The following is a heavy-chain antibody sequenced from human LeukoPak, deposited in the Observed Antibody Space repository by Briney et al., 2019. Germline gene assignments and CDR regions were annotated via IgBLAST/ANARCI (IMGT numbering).Heavy chain of an antibody. Sequence: GRSLRLSCAASGFTFSSYAMHWVRQAPGKGLEWVAVISYDGSNKYYADSVKGRFTISRDNSKNTLYLQMNSLRAEDTAVYYCARATWGSSGAFQHWGQGTLVTVSS. CDR2: ISYDGSNK. V-gene: IGHV3-30-3*01. CDR1: GFTFSSYA. D-gene: IGHD6-6*01. CDR3: ARATWGSSGAFQH. J-gene: IGHJ1*01.